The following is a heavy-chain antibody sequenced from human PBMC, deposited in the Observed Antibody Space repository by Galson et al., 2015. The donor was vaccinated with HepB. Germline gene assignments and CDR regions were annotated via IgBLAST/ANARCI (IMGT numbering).Heavy chain of an antibody. V-gene: IGHV3-7*03. J-gene: IGHJ4*02. CDR3: ARGGWDYFDY. D-gene: IGHD6-19*01. CDR2: IKQDGSEK. CDR1: GFIFSSYW. Sequence: SLRLSCAASGFIFSSYWMSWVRQAPGKGLEWVANIKQDGSEKYYVDSVKGRFTISRDNAKNSLYLQMNSLRAEDTAVYYCARGGWDYFDYWGQGALVTVSS.